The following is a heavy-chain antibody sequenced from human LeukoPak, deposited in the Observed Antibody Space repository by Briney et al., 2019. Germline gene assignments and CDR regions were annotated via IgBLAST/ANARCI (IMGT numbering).Heavy chain of an antibody. CDR1: GYTFTGYY. J-gene: IGHJ4*02. V-gene: IGHV1-2*02. D-gene: IGHD3-22*01. Sequence: ASVKVSCKASGYTFTGYYMHWVRQAPGQGLEWMGWINPNSGGTNYAQKFQGRVTMTRDTSISTAYMELSRLRSDDTAVYYCARVDANQYYYDSSGPRPLDYWGQGTLVTVSS. CDR2: INPNSGGT. CDR3: ARVDANQYYYDSSGPRPLDY.